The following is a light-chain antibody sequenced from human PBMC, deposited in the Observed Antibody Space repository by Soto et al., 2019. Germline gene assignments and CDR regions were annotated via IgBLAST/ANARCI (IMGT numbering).Light chain of an antibody. J-gene: IGKJ2*01. CDR2: TLT. Sequence: DIVMTQTPLSLPVTPGETASISCTSSQTLLNSDDGNIYLDWYLQKHRHSPQLLIYTLTYRASGVPDRFSCSVSGTDFTLNISRVESEDVGVYYCKQRIEVTYTFVQGTKREIK. CDR1: QTLLNSDDGNIY. CDR3: KQRIEVTYT. V-gene: IGKV2-40*01.